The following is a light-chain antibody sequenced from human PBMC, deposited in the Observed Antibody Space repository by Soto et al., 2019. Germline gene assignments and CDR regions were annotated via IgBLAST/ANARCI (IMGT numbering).Light chain of an antibody. V-gene: IGKV1-39*01. J-gene: IGKJ1*01. CDR2: SAS. Sequence: DIQMTQSPSSLSASVGDRVTISCRASQSIRNYVSWYQQKPGTAPKLLIRSASTLQSGVPSRFSGSGSGIDFTLNISSLQIEDFATYFCQQTASTPQTFGQGTNVEI. CDR3: QQTASTPQT. CDR1: QSIRNY.